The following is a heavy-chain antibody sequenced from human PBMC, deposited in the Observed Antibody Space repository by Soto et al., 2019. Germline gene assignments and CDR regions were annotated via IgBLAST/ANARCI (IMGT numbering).Heavy chain of an antibody. J-gene: IGHJ4*02. V-gene: IGHV3-23*01. D-gene: IGHD6-19*01. CDR2: ISGSGGST. Sequence: EVQRLEAGGGLVKPGGSLRLSCVASGFTFSSYAMSWVPQAPGMGLEWVSAISGSGGSTYYADSVTGRFTSSRDNSKNTLYLQMNSLRAEDTAVYYCAKVFSSGWYDYWGQGTIVTVSS. CDR3: AKVFSSGWYDY. CDR1: GFTFSSYA.